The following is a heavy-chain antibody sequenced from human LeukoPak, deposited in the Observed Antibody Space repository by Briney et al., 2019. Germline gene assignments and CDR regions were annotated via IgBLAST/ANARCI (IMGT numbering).Heavy chain of an antibody. V-gene: IGHV3-30-3*01. CDR1: GFTFSSYA. J-gene: IGHJ4*02. CDR3: ARDGITIFGVVIQINYFDY. Sequence: GGSLRLSCAASGFTFSSYAMHWVRQAPGKGLEWVAVISYDGSNKYYADSVKGRFTISRDNSKNTLYLQMNSLRAEDTAVYYCARDGITIFGVVIQINYFDYWGQGTLVTVSS. D-gene: IGHD3-3*01. CDR2: ISYDGSNK.